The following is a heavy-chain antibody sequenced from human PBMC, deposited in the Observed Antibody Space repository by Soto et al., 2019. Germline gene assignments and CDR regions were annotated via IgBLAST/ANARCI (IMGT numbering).Heavy chain of an antibody. CDR1: GFTFSSYW. D-gene: IGHD3-3*01. CDR3: AGFRPVSYSDFWRGYWRAYCYDYMDV. CDR2: INSDGSST. V-gene: IGHV3-74*01. Sequence: QAGGSLRLSCAASGFTFSSYWMHWVRQAPGKGLVWVSRINSDGSSTSYADSVKGRFTISRDNAKNTLYLQMNSLRAEDTAVYYWAGFRPVSYSDFWRGYWRAYCYDYMDVGCPGAMVAVSS. J-gene: IGHJ6*02.